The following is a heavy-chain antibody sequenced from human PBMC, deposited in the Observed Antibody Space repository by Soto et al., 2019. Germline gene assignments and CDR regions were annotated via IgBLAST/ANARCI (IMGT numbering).Heavy chain of an antibody. J-gene: IGHJ5*02. CDR3: ARLGANAYCGGDCYLDP. CDR1: GGSISSYY. V-gene: IGHV4-59*01. Sequence: SETLSLTCTVSGGSISSYYWSWIRQPPGKGLECIGYIYYSGSTNYNPSLKSRVTIAVDTSKNQFSLKLNSVTAADTAVYYCARLGANAYCGGDCYLDPWGQGTLVTVPS. CDR2: IYYSGST. D-gene: IGHD2-21*02.